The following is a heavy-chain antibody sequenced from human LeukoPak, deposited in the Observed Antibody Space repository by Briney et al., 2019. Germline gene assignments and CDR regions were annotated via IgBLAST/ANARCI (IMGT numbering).Heavy chain of an antibody. CDR2: INPSGGST. CDR1: GYTFTSYG. Sequence: GSVKVSCKASGYTFTSYGISWVRQAPGQGLEWMGIINPSGGSTSYAQKFQGRVTMTRDTSTSTVYMELSSLRSEDTAVYYCAREVPATASFDYWGQGTLVTVSS. V-gene: IGHV1-46*01. J-gene: IGHJ4*02. D-gene: IGHD2-21*02. CDR3: AREVPATASFDY.